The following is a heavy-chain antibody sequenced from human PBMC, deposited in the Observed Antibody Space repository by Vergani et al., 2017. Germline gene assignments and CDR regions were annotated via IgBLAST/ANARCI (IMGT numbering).Heavy chain of an antibody. CDR2: IYHSGST. Sequence: QVQLQESGPGLVKPSETLSLTCAVSGYSISSGYYWGWIRQPPGKGLDWIGSIYHSGSTYYNPSLKSRVTISVDTSKNQFSLKLISVTAADTAVYYCARDRSLYYYGSGSYYGWFDPWGQGTLVTVSS. J-gene: IGHJ5*02. D-gene: IGHD3-10*01. CDR1: GYSISSGYY. CDR3: ARDRSLYYYGSGSYYGWFDP. V-gene: IGHV4-38-2*02.